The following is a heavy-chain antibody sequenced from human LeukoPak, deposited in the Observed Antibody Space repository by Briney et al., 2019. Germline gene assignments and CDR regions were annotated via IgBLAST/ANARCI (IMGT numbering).Heavy chain of an antibody. CDR1: GGSIGSGSYQ. D-gene: IGHD2-2*01. Sequence: SQTLSLTCTVSGGSIGSGSYQWSWIRQPAGKGLEWIGRIYTSGSTNYNPSLKSRVTISVDTSKNQFSLKVSSVTAADTAVYYCAREKTKYCSSTSCYRDYYYYYMDVWGKGTTVTISS. CDR2: IYTSGST. CDR3: AREKTKYCSSTSCYRDYYYYYMDV. J-gene: IGHJ6*03. V-gene: IGHV4-61*02.